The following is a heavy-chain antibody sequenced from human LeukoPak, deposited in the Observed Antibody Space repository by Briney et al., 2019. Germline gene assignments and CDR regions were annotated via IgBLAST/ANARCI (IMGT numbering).Heavy chain of an antibody. D-gene: IGHD4-17*01. V-gene: IGHV4-34*01. J-gene: IGHJ3*02. CDR1: GGSFNDYY. CDR2: INHSGST. CDR3: ARVGHPTQRRVLSTVTVPTAGAFDI. Sequence: SETLSLTCAVYGGSFNDYYWGWIRQPPGKGLEWIGEINHSGSTKYDPSMKSRVAISVDTSKNQFSLRLNSVTAADTAIYYCARVGHPTQRRVLSTVTVPTAGAFDIWGQGTMATVSS.